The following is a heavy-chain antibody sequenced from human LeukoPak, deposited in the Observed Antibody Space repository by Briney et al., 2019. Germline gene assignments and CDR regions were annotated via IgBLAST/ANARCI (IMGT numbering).Heavy chain of an antibody. CDR3: ARGFSANRHPIYYYMDV. Sequence: GASVKVSCKASGYTFTGYYMHWVRQAPGQGLGWMGWINPNSGGTNYAQKFQGRVTMTRDTSISTAYMELSRLRSDDTAVYYCARGFSANRHPIYYYMDVWGKGTTVTISS. V-gene: IGHV1-2*02. J-gene: IGHJ6*03. CDR1: GYTFTGYY. CDR2: INPNSGGT. D-gene: IGHD1-26*01.